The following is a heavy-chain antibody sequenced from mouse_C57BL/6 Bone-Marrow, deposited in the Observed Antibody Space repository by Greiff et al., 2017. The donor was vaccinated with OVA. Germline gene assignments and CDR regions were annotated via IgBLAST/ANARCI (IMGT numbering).Heavy chain of an antibody. CDR2: IDPSDSYT. V-gene: IGHV1-69*01. CDR3: ARYGYYGYDGFAY. Sequence: QVQLQQPGAELVMPGASVKLSCKASGYTFTSYWMHWVKQRPGQGLEWIGEIDPSDSYTNYNQKFKGKSTLTVDKSSSTAYMQLSSLTSEDSAVYYCARYGYYGYDGFAYWGQGTLVTDSA. J-gene: IGHJ3*01. D-gene: IGHD2-2*01. CDR1: GYTFTSYW.